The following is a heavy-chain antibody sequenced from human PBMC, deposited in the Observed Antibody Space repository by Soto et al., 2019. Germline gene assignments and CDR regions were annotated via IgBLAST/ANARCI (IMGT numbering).Heavy chain of an antibody. Sequence: GGSLRLSCAASGFTFSSYAMSWVRQAPGKGLEWVSAISGSGGSTYYADSVKGRFTISRDNSKNTLYLQMNSLRAEDTAVYYCAKAILRIAVAGPLSPFDYWGQGTLVTVSS. V-gene: IGHV3-23*01. CDR1: GFTFSSYA. J-gene: IGHJ4*02. CDR3: AKAILRIAVAGPLSPFDY. D-gene: IGHD6-19*01. CDR2: ISGSGGST.